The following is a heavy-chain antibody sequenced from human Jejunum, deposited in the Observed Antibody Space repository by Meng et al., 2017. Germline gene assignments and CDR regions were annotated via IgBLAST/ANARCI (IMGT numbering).Heavy chain of an antibody. CDR2: ISSDGSST. CDR3: ARALARYGAYDVDY. D-gene: IGHD4-17*01. J-gene: IGHJ4*02. CDR1: GFTFSTYW. Sequence: EVQLVESGGGLGQPGGSLRLSCAASGFTFSTYWMHWVRQAPGKGLVWVSCISSDGSSTTYADSVKGRFTISRDNAKNTLYLQMNSLRAEDTAVYYCARALARYGAYDVDYWGQGTLVTVSS. V-gene: IGHV3-74*01.